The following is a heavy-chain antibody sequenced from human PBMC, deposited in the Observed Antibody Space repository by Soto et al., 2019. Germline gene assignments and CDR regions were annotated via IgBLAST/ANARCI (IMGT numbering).Heavy chain of an antibody. V-gene: IGHV3-30*18. CDR1: GFTFSDSG. CDR3: AKDQRYSSSPPDDY. D-gene: IGHD6-13*01. Sequence: QVQLVESGGGVVQPGRSLRLSCAASGFTFSDSGMHWVRQAPGKGLEWVAVISSDGGNEYYADSVKGRFTISRDNSKNTSYLQMNSLRADDTAVYYCAKDQRYSSSPPDDYWGQGTLVTVSS. CDR2: ISSDGGNE. J-gene: IGHJ4*02.